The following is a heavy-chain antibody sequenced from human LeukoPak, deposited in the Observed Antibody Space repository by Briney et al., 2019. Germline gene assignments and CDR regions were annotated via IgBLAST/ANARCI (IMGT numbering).Heavy chain of an antibody. D-gene: IGHD3-22*01. V-gene: IGHV1-46*03. CDR2: INPSGGST. Sequence: ASVKVSCKASGYTFTSYYMHWMRQAPGQGLEWMGIINPSGGSTSYAQKFQGRVTMTRDTSTSTVYMELSSLRSEDTAVYYCARGGYYDSSGYYSLFDYWGQGTLVTASS. J-gene: IGHJ4*02. CDR3: ARGGYYDSSGYYSLFDY. CDR1: GYTFTSYY.